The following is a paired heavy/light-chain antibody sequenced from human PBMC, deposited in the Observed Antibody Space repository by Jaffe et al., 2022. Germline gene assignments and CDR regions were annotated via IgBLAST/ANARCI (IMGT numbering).Light chain of an antibody. CDR3: QQRSNFIT. CDR1: QSVSSY. V-gene: IGKV3-11*01. Sequence: EIVLTQSPATLSLSPGERATLSCRASQSVSSYLAWYQQKPGQAPRLLIYDASNRATGIPARFSGSGSGTDFTLTISSLEPEDFAVYYCQQRSNFITFGQGTRLEIK. J-gene: IGKJ5*01. CDR2: DAS.
Heavy chain of an antibody. CDR2: ISGSGGST. V-gene: IGHV3-23*01. CDR3: AKHARSDCSSTSCYGGGWFDP. CDR1: GFTFSSYA. D-gene: IGHD2-2*01. Sequence: EVQLLESGGGLVQPGGSLRLSCAASGFTFSSYAMSWVRQAPGKGLEWVSAISGSGGSTYYADSVKGRFTISRDNSKNTLYLQMNSLRAEDTAVYYCAKHARSDCSSTSCYGGGWFDPWGQGTLVTVSS. J-gene: IGHJ5*02.